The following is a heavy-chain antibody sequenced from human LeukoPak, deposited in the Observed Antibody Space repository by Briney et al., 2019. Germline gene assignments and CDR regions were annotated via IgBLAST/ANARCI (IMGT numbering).Heavy chain of an antibody. CDR2: IYSGGST. Sequence: GGSLRLSCAASGFTVSSNYMSWVRQAPGKGLEWVSVIYSGGSTYYADSRKGRFTISRDNSKNTLHLQMNSLRAEDTAVYYCASRYCSSTSCYSSGVMDVWGKGTTVTVSS. D-gene: IGHD2-2*01. CDR3: ASRYCSSTSCYSSGVMDV. V-gene: IGHV3-53*05. J-gene: IGHJ6*03. CDR1: GFTVSSNY.